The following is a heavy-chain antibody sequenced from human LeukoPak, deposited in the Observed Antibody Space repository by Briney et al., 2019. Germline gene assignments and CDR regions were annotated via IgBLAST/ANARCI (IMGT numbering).Heavy chain of an antibody. CDR2: ITSGDST. D-gene: IGHD6-13*01. CDR3: AKGGRSWYFDY. Sequence: GGSLRLSCAASGFTFSNYAMTWVRQAPGQGLEWVSAITSGDSTYYADSVKGRFTISSDNSKNTLNLQMSSLRAEDTAVYYCAKGGRSWYFDYWGQGTLVTVSS. J-gene: IGHJ4*02. V-gene: IGHV3-23*01. CDR1: GFTFSNYA.